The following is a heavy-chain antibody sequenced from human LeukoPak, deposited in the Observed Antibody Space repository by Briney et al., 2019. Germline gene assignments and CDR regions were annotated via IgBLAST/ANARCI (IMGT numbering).Heavy chain of an antibody. D-gene: IGHD2-2*01. CDR1: GGTFSSYA. CDR2: IIPIFGTA. J-gene: IGHJ6*02. V-gene: IGHV1-69*13. Sequence: SVKVSCKASGGTFSSYAISWVRQAPGQGLEWMGGIIPIFGTANYAQKFQGRVTITADESTSTAYMELSSLRSEDTAVYYCATPKAVVPAARSFDYYYYYGMDVWGQGTTVTVFS. CDR3: ATPKAVVPAARSFDYYYYYGMDV.